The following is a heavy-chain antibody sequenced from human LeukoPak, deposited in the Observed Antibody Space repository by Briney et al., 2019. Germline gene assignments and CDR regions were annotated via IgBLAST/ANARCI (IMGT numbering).Heavy chain of an antibody. CDR3: ARDRGWLQYIDY. CDR1: GFSFSNYE. J-gene: IGHJ4*02. D-gene: IGHD5-24*01. V-gene: IGHV3-48*03. CDR2: ITASSTTI. Sequence: GGSLRLSCAASGFSFSNYEMNWVRQAPGKGLEWISYITASSTTIYYADSVKGRFAISRDNAKNSLYLQLNSLRAEDTALYYCARDRGWLQYIDYWGQGTLVTVSS.